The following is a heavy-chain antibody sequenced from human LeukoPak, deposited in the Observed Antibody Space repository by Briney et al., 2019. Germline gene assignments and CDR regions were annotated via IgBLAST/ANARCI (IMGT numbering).Heavy chain of an antibody. Sequence: SVKVSCKASGYTFTSYYMHWVRQAPGQGLEWMGGIIPIFGTANYAQKFQGRVTITTDESTSTAYMELSSLRSEDTAVYYCARGEPGSEITIFGVVQNLYYCYYMDVWGKGTTVTVSS. CDR1: GYTFTSYY. CDR3: ARGEPGSEITIFGVVQNLYYCYYMDV. D-gene: IGHD3-3*01. V-gene: IGHV1-69*05. CDR2: IIPIFGTA. J-gene: IGHJ6*03.